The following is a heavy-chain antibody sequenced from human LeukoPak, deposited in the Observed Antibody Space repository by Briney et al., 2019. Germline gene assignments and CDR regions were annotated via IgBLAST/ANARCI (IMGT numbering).Heavy chain of an antibody. D-gene: IGHD3-22*01. J-gene: IGHJ6*02. CDR2: IYYSGST. Sequence: SETLSLTCTVSGGSISSGGYYWSWIRQPPGKGLEWIGYIYYSGSTNYNPSLKSRVTISVDTSKNQFSLKLSSVTAADTAVYYCARLKDSSGYYYWDYYYGMDVWGQGTTVTVSS. CDR3: ARLKDSSGYYYWDYYYGMDV. V-gene: IGHV4-61*08. CDR1: GGSISSGGYY.